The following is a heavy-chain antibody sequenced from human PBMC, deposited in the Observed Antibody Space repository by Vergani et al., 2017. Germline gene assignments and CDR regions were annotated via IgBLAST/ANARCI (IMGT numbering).Heavy chain of an antibody. Sequence: QVQLVQSGAEVKKPGSSVKVSCKASGGTFSSYAISWVRQAPGQGLEWMGRIIPILGIANYAQKFQGRVTITADKSTSTAYMELSSLRSEDTAVYYCAKGGYYDSSGYYGVKNXFDYWGQGTLVTVSS. J-gene: IGHJ4*02. CDR2: IIPILGIA. D-gene: IGHD3-22*01. V-gene: IGHV1-69*04. CDR3: AKGGYYDSSGYYGVKNXFDY. CDR1: GGTFSSYA.